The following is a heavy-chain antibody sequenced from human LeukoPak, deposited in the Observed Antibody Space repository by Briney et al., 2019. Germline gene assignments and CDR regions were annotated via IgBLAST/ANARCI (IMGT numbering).Heavy chain of an antibody. Sequence: SETLSLTCTVSGGSIGTNTYYWGWIRQPPGKGLEWIGSVYYSGRTYYNPSLKSRVTISVDTSKNQFSLKLSSVTAADTAVYYCARLRTMVRGVSPYIYYYYYMDVWGKGTTVTISS. V-gene: IGHV4-39*07. CDR3: ARLRTMVRGVSPYIYYYYYMDV. CDR1: GGSIGTNTYY. D-gene: IGHD3-10*01. CDR2: VYYSGRT. J-gene: IGHJ6*03.